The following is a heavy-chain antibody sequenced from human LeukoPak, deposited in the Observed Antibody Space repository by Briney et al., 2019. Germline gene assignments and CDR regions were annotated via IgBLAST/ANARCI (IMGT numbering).Heavy chain of an antibody. D-gene: IGHD2-2*01. Sequence: ASVKVSCKASGYIFTGYYMHWVRQAPGQGLEWMGGIIPIFGTANYAQKFQGRVTITADESTSTAYMELSSLRSEDTAVYYCARDRPGRYCSSTSCYAASPFDPWGQGTLVTVSS. CDR1: GYIFTGYY. CDR2: IIPIFGTA. CDR3: ARDRPGRYCSSTSCYAASPFDP. J-gene: IGHJ5*02. V-gene: IGHV1-69*13.